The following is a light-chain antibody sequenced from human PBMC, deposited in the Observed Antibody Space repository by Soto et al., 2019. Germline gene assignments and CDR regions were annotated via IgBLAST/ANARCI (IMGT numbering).Light chain of an antibody. J-gene: IGKJ4*01. V-gene: IGKV3-15*01. CDR2: GAS. Sequence: EIVLTQSRATLSVSPPGRERLXCRASQSISSNLAWYQQKPGQAPRLLIYGASTRATGIPATFSGSGSGTEFTLTVSSLQSEDFAVYYCQQYSNWPLTFGGGTKVDI. CDR1: QSISSN. CDR3: QQYSNWPLT.